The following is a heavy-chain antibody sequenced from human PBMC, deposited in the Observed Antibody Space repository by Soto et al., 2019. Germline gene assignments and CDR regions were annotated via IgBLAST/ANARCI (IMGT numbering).Heavy chain of an antibody. CDR3: SKDSLDEYLLYHYFGS. CDR1: GFTFVNYA. V-gene: IGHV3-23*01. J-gene: IGHJ4*02. D-gene: IGHD2-2*02. Sequence: GGSLRLSCEASGFTFVNYAMSWVRQAPGKGLELVSSISGSGGSTYYSYSVKGRFTISRDESKTTLYLQMSSLSAEDTAVYYCSKDSLDEYLLYHYFGSWGQGTLVTVSS. CDR2: ISGSGGST.